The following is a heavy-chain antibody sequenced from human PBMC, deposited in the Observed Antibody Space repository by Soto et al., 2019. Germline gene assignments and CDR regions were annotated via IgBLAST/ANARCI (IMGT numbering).Heavy chain of an antibody. D-gene: IGHD5-12*01. Sequence: QVQLVQSGAEVKKPGSSVKVSCKASGGTFSSYAISWVRQAPGQGLEWMGGIIPIFGTANYAQKFQGRVTITADESPSTAYMGVSRLRSEDTAVYYCAGGGGGYSGYDNFDYWGQGTLVTVSS. CDR3: AGGGGGYSGYDNFDY. CDR1: GGTFSSYA. J-gene: IGHJ4*02. V-gene: IGHV1-69*01. CDR2: IIPIFGTA.